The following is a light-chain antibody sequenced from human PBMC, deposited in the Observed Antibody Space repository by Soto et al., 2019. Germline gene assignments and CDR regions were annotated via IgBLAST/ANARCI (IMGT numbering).Light chain of an antibody. CDR3: QQRTNWLIT. CDR1: QSVNSY. Sequence: EIVLTLSTATLSLSPGERSTLSCMASQSVNSYLTWFQQKPGQAPRLLIFDASDRPTDIPARFSGSGSGTDFTLTICSLEPEDFAVYYCQQRTNWLITFGQVTRIEIK. V-gene: IGKV3-11*01. CDR2: DAS. J-gene: IGKJ5*01.